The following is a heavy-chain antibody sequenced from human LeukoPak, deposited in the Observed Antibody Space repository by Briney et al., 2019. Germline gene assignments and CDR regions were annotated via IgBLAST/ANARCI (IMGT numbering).Heavy chain of an antibody. J-gene: IGHJ5*02. CDR3: ARGGYYGSGNDFRFDP. CDR2: IYYSGST. V-gene: IGHV4-59*01. Sequence: SETLSLTCTVSGGSISTYYWSWIRQPPGKGLEWIGYIYYSGSTGYNPSLKSRVTISVDTSKNQFSLKLSSVTAADTAIYYCARGGYYGSGNDFRFDPWGQGTLVTVSS. CDR1: GGSISTYY. D-gene: IGHD3-10*01.